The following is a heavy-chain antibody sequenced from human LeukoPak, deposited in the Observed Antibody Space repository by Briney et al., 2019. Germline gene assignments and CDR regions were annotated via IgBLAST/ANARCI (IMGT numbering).Heavy chain of an antibody. V-gene: IGHV3-30*03. Sequence: GGSLRLSCAASGFTLSSYGMHWVRHAPAKGREWVEVISYDGSNKYYADSVQGRVTISRDNSKNTLSLQVKSLRSEDTAVYYCAMLGGKGQLVYYGMDVWGQGTTVTVSS. CDR3: AMLGGKGQLVYYGMDV. J-gene: IGHJ6*02. CDR2: ISYDGSNK. CDR1: GFTLSSYG. D-gene: IGHD6-13*01.